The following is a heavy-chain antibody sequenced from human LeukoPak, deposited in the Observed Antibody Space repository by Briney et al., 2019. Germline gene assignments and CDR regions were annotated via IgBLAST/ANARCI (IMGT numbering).Heavy chain of an antibody. Sequence: ASVKVSCKVSGYTLTELSMHWVRQAPGKGLEWMGGFDPEDGETIYAQKLQGRVTMTTDTSTSTAYMELRSLRSDDTAVYYCPRDGYDYVWGSYDFDYWGQGTLVTVFS. J-gene: IGHJ4*02. V-gene: IGHV1-24*01. CDR3: PRDGYDYVWGSYDFDY. CDR1: GYTLTELS. CDR2: FDPEDGET. D-gene: IGHD3-16*01.